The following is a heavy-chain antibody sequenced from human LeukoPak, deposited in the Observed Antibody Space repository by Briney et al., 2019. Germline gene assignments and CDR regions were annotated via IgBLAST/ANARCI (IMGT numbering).Heavy chain of an antibody. CDR2: MYYSGST. V-gene: IGHV4-39*07. Sequence: SETLSLTCTVSGGSISSFYWGWIRQPPGKGLEWIGTMYYSGSTYYNPSLYSRVTISVDTSKNQFSLKLSSVTAADTAVYYCARDAPIDYGGNSNWFDPWGQGTLVTVSS. J-gene: IGHJ5*02. CDR3: ARDAPIDYGGNSNWFDP. CDR1: GGSISSFY. D-gene: IGHD4-23*01.